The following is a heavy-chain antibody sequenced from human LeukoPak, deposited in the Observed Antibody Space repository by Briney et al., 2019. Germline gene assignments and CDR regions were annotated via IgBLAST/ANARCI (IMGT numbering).Heavy chain of an antibody. V-gene: IGHV4-39*01. CDR1: GGSISSSSYY. Sequence: SETLSLTCTVSGGSISSSSYYWGWIRQPPGKGLEWIGSIYYSGSTYYNPSLKSRVTISVDTSKNQFSLKLSSVTAADTAVYYCARRVWGQQLVRGYFDYWGQGTLVTVSS. CDR3: ARRVWGQQLVRGYFDY. CDR2: IYYSGST. J-gene: IGHJ4*02. D-gene: IGHD6-13*01.